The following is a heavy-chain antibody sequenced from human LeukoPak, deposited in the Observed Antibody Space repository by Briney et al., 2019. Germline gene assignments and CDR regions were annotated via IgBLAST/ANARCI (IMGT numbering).Heavy chain of an antibody. CDR1: GFTFSSFW. CDR3: ARDLGCRTSTNCYEGYFDY. D-gene: IGHD2-2*01. CDR2: IYSGGST. Sequence: GGSLRLSCAASGFTFSSFWMSWVRQAPGKGLEWVSVIYSGGSTYYADSVKGRFTISRHNSKNTLYLQMNSLRAEDTAVYYCARDLGCRTSTNCYEGYFDYWGQGTLVTVSS. J-gene: IGHJ4*02. V-gene: IGHV3-66*01.